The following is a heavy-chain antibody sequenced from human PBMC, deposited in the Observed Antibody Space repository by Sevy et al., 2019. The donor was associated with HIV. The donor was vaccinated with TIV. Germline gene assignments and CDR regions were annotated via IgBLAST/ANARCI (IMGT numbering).Heavy chain of an antibody. D-gene: IGHD4-4*01. CDR1: GFTFSTYW. Sequence: GGSLRLSCAASGFTFSTYWMGWVRQAAGKGLELVANVKQDENDKYYVDSVKGRFTISRDNAKNSLYLQMNSLRAEDTAVYYCVRDGGKGAQKVTSLDYWGQGILVTVSS. CDR2: VKQDENDK. V-gene: IGHV3-7*01. J-gene: IGHJ4*02. CDR3: VRDGGKGAQKVTSLDY.